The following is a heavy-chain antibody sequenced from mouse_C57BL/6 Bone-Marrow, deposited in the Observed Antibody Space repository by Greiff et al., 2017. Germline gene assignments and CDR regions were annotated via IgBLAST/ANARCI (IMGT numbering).Heavy chain of an antibody. Sequence: EVMLVESGGGLVQPGESLKLSCESNEYDFPSHDMSWVRKTPEKRLELVAAINSDGGSTYYPDTMERRFIISRDNTNKTLYLQMSRLRSEDTAMYYCARQDLYYFAYWGQGTTLTVS. CDR1: EYDFPSHD. J-gene: IGHJ2*01. CDR3: ARQDLYYFAY. D-gene: IGHD6-1*01. V-gene: IGHV5-2*03. CDR2: INSDGGST.